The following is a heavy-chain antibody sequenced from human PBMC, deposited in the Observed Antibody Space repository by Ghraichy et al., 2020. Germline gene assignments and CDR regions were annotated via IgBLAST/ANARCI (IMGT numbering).Heavy chain of an antibody. CDR3: AREVTDSGYPYYFDR. Sequence: SETLSLTCTVSSGSLSTYYWSCFRQPAGKGLEWIGRIYSSEDINYNPSLKSRVIMSIDTSKNQFFLKLSAVTAADTAVYYCAREVTDSGYPYYFDRWGQGTLVTVSS. J-gene: IGHJ4*02. CDR1: SGSLSTYY. D-gene: IGHD3-22*01. CDR2: IYSSEDI. V-gene: IGHV4-4*07.